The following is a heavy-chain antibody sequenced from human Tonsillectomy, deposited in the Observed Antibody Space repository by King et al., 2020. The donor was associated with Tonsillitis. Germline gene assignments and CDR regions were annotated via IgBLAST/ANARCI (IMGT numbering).Heavy chain of an antibody. CDR1: GFTFSNYA. J-gene: IGHJ4*02. Sequence: QLVESGGGLVQPGGSLRLSCAASGFTFSNYAMSWVRQAPGKGLEWVSGISGNGESTYFADSVKGRFTISRDNSKNTLYLQMNSLRGGDTAVYYCAKGDDYYDSGSLDYWGQGTLVTVSS. CDR3: AKGDDYYDSGSLDY. D-gene: IGHD3-10*01. V-gene: IGHV3-23*04. CDR2: ISGNGEST.